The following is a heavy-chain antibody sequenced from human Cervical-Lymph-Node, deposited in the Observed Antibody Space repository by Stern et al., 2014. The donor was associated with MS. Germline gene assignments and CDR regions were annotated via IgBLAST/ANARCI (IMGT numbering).Heavy chain of an antibody. CDR3: ASIYGRSDY. V-gene: IGHV4-34*01. CDR1: GGSFSGYY. D-gene: IGHD4-17*01. Sequence: QVQLQQWGAGLLKPSETLSLTCAVYGGSFSGYYWSWIRQPPGKGLEWIGEINHSGIPTYTPSLKSRVTISVNTSKTQFALNLSSVTAADTAVYYCASIYGRSDYWGQGTLVTVSS. J-gene: IGHJ4*02. CDR2: INHSGIP.